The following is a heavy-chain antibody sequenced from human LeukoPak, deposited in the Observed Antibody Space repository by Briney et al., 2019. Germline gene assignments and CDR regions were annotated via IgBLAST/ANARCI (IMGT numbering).Heavy chain of an antibody. D-gene: IGHD1-26*01. J-gene: IGHJ4*02. CDR1: GFTFSSYA. CDR2: ISYDGSNK. CDR3: ARDGELPFDY. Sequence: GGSLRLSCAASGFTFSSYAMHWVRQAPGKGLEWVAVISYDGSNKYYADSVKGRFTISRDNSKNTLYLQMNSLRAEDTAVYYCARDGELPFDYWGQGTLVTVSS. V-gene: IGHV3-30*04.